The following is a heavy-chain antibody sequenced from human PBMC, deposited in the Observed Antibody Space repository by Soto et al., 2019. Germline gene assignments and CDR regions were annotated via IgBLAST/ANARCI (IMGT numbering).Heavy chain of an antibody. CDR1: GFTFSSYS. CDR3: AREEGLLNWFDP. J-gene: IGHJ5*02. D-gene: IGHD1-26*01. Sequence: EVQLVESGGGLVQPGGSLRLSCAASGFTFSSYSMNWVRQAPGKGLEWVSYISSSSSTMYYADSVKGRFTISRDNAKNSLYLQMNSLRAEETAVYYCAREEGLLNWFDPWGQGTLVTVSS. V-gene: IGHV3-48*01. CDR2: ISSSSSTM.